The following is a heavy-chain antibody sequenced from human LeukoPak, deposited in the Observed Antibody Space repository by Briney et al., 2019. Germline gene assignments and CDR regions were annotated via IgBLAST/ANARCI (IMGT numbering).Heavy chain of an antibody. D-gene: IGHD3-10*01. CDR3: ARDFGFGELLGYYYGMDV. CDR1: GFTFSSYG. J-gene: IGHJ6*02. V-gene: IGHV3-33*01. Sequence: GGSLRLSCAASGFTFSSYGMHWDRQAPGKGLEWVAVIWYDGSNKYYADSVKGRFTISRDNSKNTLYLQMNSLRAEDTAVYYCARDFGFGELLGYYYGMDVWGQGTTVTVSS. CDR2: IWYDGSNK.